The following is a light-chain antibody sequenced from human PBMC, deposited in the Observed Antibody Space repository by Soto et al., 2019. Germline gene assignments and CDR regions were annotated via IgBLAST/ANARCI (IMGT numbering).Light chain of an antibody. CDR1: ENLNTN. Sequence: EIVMTQSPGTLSVSPGERATLSCRASENLNTNLAWYQQRPGQAPRLLIYGASTRATGVPARFTGSGSGTDFTLTISSLQFEDFAVYFCKQYKNWPHWAIGHGSKVDIX. J-gene: IGKJ1*01. V-gene: IGKV3-15*01. CDR2: GAS. CDR3: KQYKNWPHWA.